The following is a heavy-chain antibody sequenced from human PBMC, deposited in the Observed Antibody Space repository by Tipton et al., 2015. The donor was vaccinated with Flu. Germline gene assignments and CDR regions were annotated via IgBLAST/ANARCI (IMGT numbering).Heavy chain of an antibody. Sequence: LRLSCTVSGGSINRSHYYWGWIRQPPGKGLEWIGSIYHSGSTFYHPSLKSRVTISVDTSKNQFSLKLSSVTAADTAVYYCARDGGVGSGWSYSGGNYYYGMDVWGKETTVIVSS. CDR2: IYHSGST. V-gene: IGHV4-39*07. D-gene: IGHD6-19*01. CDR1: GGSINRSHYY. CDR3: ARDGGVGSGWSYSGGNYYYGMDV. J-gene: IGHJ6*04.